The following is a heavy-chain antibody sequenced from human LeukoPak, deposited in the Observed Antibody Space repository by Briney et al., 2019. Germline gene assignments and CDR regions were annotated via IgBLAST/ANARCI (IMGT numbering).Heavy chain of an antibody. V-gene: IGHV4-4*09. Sequence: SETLSLTCTVSGVSISSYYWSWIRQPPGKGLEWVGYIYTSGSTNYNPSLKSRVTISVDTSKNQFSLKLSSVTAADTAVYYCARHGRLGYCSSTSCPQYYYYYYYMDVWGKGTTVTVSS. CDR2: IYTSGST. CDR3: ARHGRLGYCSSTSCPQYYYYYYYMDV. D-gene: IGHD2-2*01. J-gene: IGHJ6*03. CDR1: GVSISSYY.